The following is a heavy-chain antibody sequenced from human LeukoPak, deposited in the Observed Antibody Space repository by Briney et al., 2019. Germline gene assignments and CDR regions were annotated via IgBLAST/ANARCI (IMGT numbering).Heavy chain of an antibody. CDR2: ISNIGTT. Sequence: SETLSLTCTASGASISSYFWTWIRQSPGKGLEWIGYISNIGTTNYNPSLESRVTISGDTSKNQFSLKLSYVTAADTAVYYCTRDRSALDTWGQGTMVTVSS. CDR1: GASISSYF. J-gene: IGHJ3*02. V-gene: IGHV4-59*01. CDR3: TRDRSALDT.